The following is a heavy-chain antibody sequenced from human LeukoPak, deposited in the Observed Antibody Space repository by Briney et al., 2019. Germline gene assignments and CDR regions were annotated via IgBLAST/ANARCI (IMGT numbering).Heavy chain of an antibody. CDR1: GFTFKNHN. D-gene: IGHD5-24*01. Sequence: PGGSLRLSCAASGFTFKNHNMNWVRQAPGKGLEWVSSISSSSSYIYYADSVKGRFTISRDNAKNSLYLQMNSLRAEDTAVYYCARGGEMATISPRAFDPWGQGTLVTVSS. J-gene: IGHJ5*02. CDR2: ISSSSSYI. CDR3: ARGGEMATISPRAFDP. V-gene: IGHV3-21*01.